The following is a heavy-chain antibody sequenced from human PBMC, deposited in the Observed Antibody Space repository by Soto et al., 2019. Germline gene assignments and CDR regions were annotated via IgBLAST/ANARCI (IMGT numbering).Heavy chain of an antibody. V-gene: IGHV5-51*01. CDR2: VYPGDSDT. D-gene: IGHD3-22*01. CDR3: ARLSMRSSARHSPRMASQYYFDY. Sequence: GESLKISCKGSGYSFTNYWIAWVRQMPGKGLEWMGIVYPGDSDTTYSPSFQGQVTLSADKSINTAYLQWSGLRASDTAIYYCARLSMRSSARHSPRMASQYYFDYWGQGNLVTVSS. CDR1: GYSFTNYW. J-gene: IGHJ4*02.